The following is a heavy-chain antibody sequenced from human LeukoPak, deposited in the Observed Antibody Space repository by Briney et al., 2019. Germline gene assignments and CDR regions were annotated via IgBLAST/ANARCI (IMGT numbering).Heavy chain of an antibody. CDR1: GFTFGDYA. D-gene: IGHD6-25*01. J-gene: IGHJ6*03. CDR2: IRSKAYGGTT. V-gene: IGHV3-49*03. Sequence: GGSLRLSCTASGFTFGDYAMSWFRQAPGKGLEWVGFIRSKAYGGTTEYAASVKGRFTICRDNAKNSLYLQMNSLRADDTAVYYCARFAAGGSYYYYMDVWGKGTTVTVSS. CDR3: ARFAAGGSYYYYMDV.